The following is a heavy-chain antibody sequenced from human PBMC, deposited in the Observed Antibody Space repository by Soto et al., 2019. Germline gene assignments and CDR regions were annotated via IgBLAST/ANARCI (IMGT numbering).Heavy chain of an antibody. Sequence: GGSLRLSCAASGFTFSSYAMHWVRQAPGKGLEWVAVISYDGSNKYYADSVKGRFTISRDNSKNTLYLQMNSLRAEDTAVYYCAGGSPSDYYYYYGMDVWGQGTTVTVSS. V-gene: IGHV3-30-3*01. D-gene: IGHD5-12*01. CDR1: GFTFSSYA. CDR2: ISYDGSNK. J-gene: IGHJ6*02. CDR3: AGGSPSDYYYYYGMDV.